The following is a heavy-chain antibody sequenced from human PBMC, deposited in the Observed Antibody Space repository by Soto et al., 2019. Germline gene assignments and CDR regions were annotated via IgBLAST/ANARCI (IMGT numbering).Heavy chain of an antibody. Sequence: SETLSLTCTVSGGSISSYHWNWIRQPPGKGLEWIGYIYYRGSTNYNPSLRSRVTISGDSSKNQVSLKLTSVTAADTAVYYCARAPRYDVLTGHLSPGYLYYGMDVWGQGTTVTVSS. D-gene: IGHD3-9*01. V-gene: IGHV4-59*12. J-gene: IGHJ6*02. CDR1: GGSISSYH. CDR2: IYYRGST. CDR3: ARAPRYDVLTGHLSPGYLYYGMDV.